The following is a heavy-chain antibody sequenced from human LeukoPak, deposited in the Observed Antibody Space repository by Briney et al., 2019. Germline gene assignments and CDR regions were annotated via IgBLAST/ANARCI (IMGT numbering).Heavy chain of an antibody. CDR3: ARAYGDTDY. V-gene: IGHV3-21*01. CDR1: GFTGFTFSKNT. CDR2: ITSSGNYT. D-gene: IGHD4-17*01. J-gene: IGHJ4*02. Sequence: PGGSLRLSCAVTGFTGFTFSKNTMNWVRQAPGKGLEWVSSITSSGNYTYYAASVKGRFTISRDNVKNALFLQMNSLRAEDTAVYYCARAYGDTDYWGQGTLVTVSS.